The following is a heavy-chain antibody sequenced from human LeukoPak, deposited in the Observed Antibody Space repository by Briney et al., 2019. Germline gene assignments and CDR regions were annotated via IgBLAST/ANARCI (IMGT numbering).Heavy chain of an antibody. J-gene: IGHJ4*02. CDR1: GYTFTNYA. CDR2: INAGNGNT. D-gene: IGHD2-21*01. V-gene: IGHV1-3*03. CDR3: ARGIWTSHIVGYYFDY. Sequence: GASVKVSCKASGYTFTNYAVNWVRQAPGQRLEWMGWINAGNGNTKYSQEFQGRVTITRDTSASTAYMELSSLRSEDMAVYYCARGIWTSHIVGYYFDYWGQGTLVTVSS.